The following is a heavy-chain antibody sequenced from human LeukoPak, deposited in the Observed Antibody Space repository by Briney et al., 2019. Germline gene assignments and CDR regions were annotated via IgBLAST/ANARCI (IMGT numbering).Heavy chain of an antibody. J-gene: IGHJ4*02. CDR2: IGGNGDTS. CDR3: ATRHEYSYPY. CDR1: GFTFSNYA. D-gene: IGHD5-18*01. V-gene: IGHV3-64*02. Sequence: GGSLRLSCAASGFTFSNYAMLWVRQAPGKGLEYVSAIGGNGDTSYYADSVKGRFTISRDNSKNTVYLQMGSLRTEDMAVYYCATRHEYSYPYWGQGTLVTVSS.